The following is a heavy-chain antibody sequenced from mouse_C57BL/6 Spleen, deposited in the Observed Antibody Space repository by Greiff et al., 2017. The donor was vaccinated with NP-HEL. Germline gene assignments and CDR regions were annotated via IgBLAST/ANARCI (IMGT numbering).Heavy chain of an antibody. CDR1: GFNIKDDY. CDR3: TTTTVAAGYFDV. Sequence: VQLQQSGAELVRPGASVKLSCTASGFNIKDDYMHWVKQRPEQGLEWIGWIDPENGDTEYASKFQGKATITADTSSNTAYLQLSSLTSEDTAVYYCTTTTVAAGYFDVWGTGTTVTVSS. CDR2: IDPENGDT. J-gene: IGHJ1*03. V-gene: IGHV14-4*01. D-gene: IGHD1-1*01.